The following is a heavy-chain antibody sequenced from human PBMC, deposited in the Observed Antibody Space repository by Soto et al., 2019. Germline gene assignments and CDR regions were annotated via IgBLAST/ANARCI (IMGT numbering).Heavy chain of an antibody. V-gene: IGHV1-2*02. J-gene: IGHJ4*02. Sequence: ASVKVSCKASGYSFTDYYLHWVRQAPGQGLQWMGWINPKSGGTKYAHNFQGRVTMTSDTSVSTAYLELRRLRSDDTAVYFCAREFVVKTLLNPGSLHFDNWGLGTLVTVSS. D-gene: IGHD2-21*01. CDR1: GYSFTDYY. CDR3: AREFVVKTLLNPGSLHFDN. CDR2: INPKSGGT.